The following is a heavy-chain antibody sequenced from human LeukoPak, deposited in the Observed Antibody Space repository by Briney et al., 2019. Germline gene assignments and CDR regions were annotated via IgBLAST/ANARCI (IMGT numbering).Heavy chain of an antibody. V-gene: IGHV2-70*11. CDR3: ARIDEYYYYMDV. CDR1: GFSLSTSGMC. CDR2: TDWDDDK. J-gene: IGHJ6*03. Sequence: QTLTLTCTFSGFSLSTSGMCVSWIRQPPGKALEWLARTDWDDDKYYSTSLKTRLTISEYTPKNQVVLTMTNMDPVDTATYYCARIDEYYYYMDVWGKGTTVTVSS.